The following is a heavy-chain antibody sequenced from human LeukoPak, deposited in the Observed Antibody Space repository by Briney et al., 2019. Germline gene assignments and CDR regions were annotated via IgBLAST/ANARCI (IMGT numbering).Heavy chain of an antibody. Sequence: PSETLSLTCAVYGGSFSGYYWSWIRQPPGKGLELIGEINHSGSTNYNPSLKSRVTISVDTSKNQFSLRLSSVTAADTAVYYCARGGSITMVRGYKPLDYWGQGTLVTVSS. CDR3: ARGGSITMVRGYKPLDY. J-gene: IGHJ4*02. CDR2: INHSGST. D-gene: IGHD3-10*01. V-gene: IGHV4-34*01. CDR1: GGSFSGYY.